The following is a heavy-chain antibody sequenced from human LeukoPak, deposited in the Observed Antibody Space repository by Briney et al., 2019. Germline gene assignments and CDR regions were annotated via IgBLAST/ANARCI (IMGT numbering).Heavy chain of an antibody. V-gene: IGHV3-48*03. J-gene: IGHJ5*02. CDR3: ARQDPENWFDP. CDR2: ISRSGSTI. Sequence: PGGSLRLSCAASEFTFSSYEMNWVRQAPGKGLEWVSYISRSGSTIYYADSVKGRFTISRDNAKNSLYLQMNSLRAEDTAVYYCARQDPENWFDPWGQGTLVTVSS. CDR1: EFTFSSYE. D-gene: IGHD1-14*01.